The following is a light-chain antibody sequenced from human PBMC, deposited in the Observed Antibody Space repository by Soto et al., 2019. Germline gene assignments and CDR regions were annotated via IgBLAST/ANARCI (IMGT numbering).Light chain of an antibody. J-gene: IGKJ1*01. CDR3: QQYNNWPPT. CDR1: QSVSSN. V-gene: IGKV3-15*01. CDR2: GAS. Sequence: VMTESPPTLSVSPGERATLSCRASQSVSSNLAWYQQKPGQAPRLIIYGASTRATGIPARFSGSGSGTEFTLTISSLQSEDFAVYYCQQYNNWPPTLGQGTKVDIK.